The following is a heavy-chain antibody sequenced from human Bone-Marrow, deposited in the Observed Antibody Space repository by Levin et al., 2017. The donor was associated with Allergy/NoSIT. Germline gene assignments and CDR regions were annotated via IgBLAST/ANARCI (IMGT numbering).Heavy chain of an antibody. CDR1: GGSISSGGYY. CDR3: ARYNGYDFDY. V-gene: IGHV4-31*03. D-gene: IGHD5-12*01. CDR2: IYYSGNT. Sequence: SSETLSLICTVSGGSISSGGYYWSWIRQHPGKGLEWIGYIYYSGNTYYNPSLKSRVSMSVVTSQNQFSLKVSSVTAADTAVYYCARYNGYDFDYWGQGILVTVSS. J-gene: IGHJ4*02.